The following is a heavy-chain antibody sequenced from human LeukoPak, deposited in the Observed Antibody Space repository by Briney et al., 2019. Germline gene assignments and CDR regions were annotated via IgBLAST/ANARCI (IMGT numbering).Heavy chain of an antibody. CDR3: ATGSATIGRWFDP. D-gene: IGHD5-24*01. Sequence: ATVKISCKVSGYTFTDYYMHWVQQAPGKGLERMGLVDPEDGETIYAEKFQGRVTITADTSTDTAYMELSSLRSEDTAVYYCATGSATIGRWFDPWGQGTLVTVSS. V-gene: IGHV1-69-2*01. CDR1: GYTFTDYY. CDR2: VDPEDGET. J-gene: IGHJ5*02.